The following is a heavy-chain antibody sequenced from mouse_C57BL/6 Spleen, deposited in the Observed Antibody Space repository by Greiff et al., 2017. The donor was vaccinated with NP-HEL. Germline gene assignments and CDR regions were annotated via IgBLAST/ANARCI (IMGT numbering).Heavy chain of an antibody. D-gene: IGHD1-1*01. J-gene: IGHJ1*03. CDR2: LDPSDSFT. CDR1: GYTFTSYW. V-gene: IGHV1-69*01. Sequence: VKLQQPGAELVMPGASVKLSCKASGYTFTSYWMHWVKQRPGQGLEWIGELDPSDSFTNYNQKFKGKSTLTVDKSSSTAYMQLSSLTSEDSAVYYCARSFITTVVGGWYFDVWGTGTTVTVSS. CDR3: ARSFITTVVGGWYFDV.